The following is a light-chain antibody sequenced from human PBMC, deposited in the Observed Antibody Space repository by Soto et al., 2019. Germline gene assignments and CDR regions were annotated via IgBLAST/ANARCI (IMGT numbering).Light chain of an antibody. CDR2: KAA. CDR1: QSISSW. V-gene: IGKV1-5*03. J-gene: IGKJ1*01. CDR3: EQYGSYRT. Sequence: DIQMTQSPSTLSAYVGDRVTITCRASQSISSWLACYQQRPGRAPNLLIYKAANLQSGVPSRFSGRGYGTEVTLAISCLPADEFATYYCEQYGSYRTFGHGTKVEIK.